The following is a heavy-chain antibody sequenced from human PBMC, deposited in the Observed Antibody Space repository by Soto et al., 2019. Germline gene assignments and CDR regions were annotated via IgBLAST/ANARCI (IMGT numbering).Heavy chain of an antibody. V-gene: IGHV2-5*02. D-gene: IGHD6-19*01. CDR1: GFSLSTSGVG. Sequence: QITLKESGPTLVKPTQTLTLTCTFSGFSLSTSGVGVGWIRQPPGKALEWLALIYWDDDKRYSPSLKSRLTISKDTSTIQIISTMSNLSPADTATLYCAHGGSRWRYDYWGQGTLVTVSS. J-gene: IGHJ4*02. CDR3: AHGGSRWRYDY. CDR2: IYWDDDK.